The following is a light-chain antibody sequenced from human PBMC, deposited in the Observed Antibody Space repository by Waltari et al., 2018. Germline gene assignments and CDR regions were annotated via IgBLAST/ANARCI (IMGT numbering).Light chain of an antibody. J-gene: IGLJ2*01. CDR2: GNN. CDR3: QSYDSSLSGSV. Sequence: QSVLTQPPSVSGAPGQGVTIPCTGSSSSIAAGYDVYWYQQLPGTAPKLLIYGNNKRPSGVPDRFSGSKSGTSASLAITGLQAEDEADYYCQSYDSSLSGSVFGGGTILTVL. CDR1: SSSIAAGYD. V-gene: IGLV1-40*01.